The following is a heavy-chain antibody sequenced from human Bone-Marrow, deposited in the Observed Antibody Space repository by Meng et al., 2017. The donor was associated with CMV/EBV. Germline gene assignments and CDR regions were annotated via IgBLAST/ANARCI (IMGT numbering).Heavy chain of an antibody. Sequence: GGSLRLSCAASGFTFSSYAMSWVRQAPGKGLEWVSVIYSGGSSTYYADSVKGRFTISRDNSKNTLYLQMNSLRAEDTAVYYCAKITRPRGIYYYYGMDVWGQGTTVTVYS. CDR1: GFTFSSYA. CDR3: AKITRPRGIYYYYGMDV. D-gene: IGHD1-26*01. V-gene: IGHV3-23*03. CDR2: IYSGGSST. J-gene: IGHJ6*01.